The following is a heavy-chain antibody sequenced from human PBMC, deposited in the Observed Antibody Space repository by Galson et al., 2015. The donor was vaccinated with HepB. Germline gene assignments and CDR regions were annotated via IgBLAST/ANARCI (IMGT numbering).Heavy chain of an antibody. J-gene: IGHJ3*02. CDR2: ISAYNGNT. CDR1: GYTFTSYG. Sequence: QSGAEVKKPGTSVKVSCKASGYTFTSYGISWVRQAPGQGLEWMGWISAYNGNTNYAQKLQGRVTMTTDTSTSTAYMELRSLRSDDTAVYYCAREGDIAAAGREDAFDIWGQGTMVTVSS. V-gene: IGHV1-18*04. D-gene: IGHD6-13*01. CDR3: AREGDIAAAGREDAFDI.